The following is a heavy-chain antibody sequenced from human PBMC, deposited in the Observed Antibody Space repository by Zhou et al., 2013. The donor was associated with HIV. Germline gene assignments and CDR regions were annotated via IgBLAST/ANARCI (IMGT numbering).Heavy chain of an antibody. CDR1: GGTFSRNG. CDR2: IIPIFGTG. V-gene: IGHV1-69*14. CDR3: AWGGGRFVGTSIHLYYMDV. D-gene: IGHD1-26*01. J-gene: IGHJ6*03. Sequence: QVQLVQSGAEVKKPGSSVKVSCKASGGTFSRNGISWVRQAPGQGLEWMGGIIPIFGTGNYAQKFQGRVTITSDKSTSTAYMELTSLRSEDTAVYYCAWGGGRFVGTSIHLYYMDVWGKGTTVTVSS.